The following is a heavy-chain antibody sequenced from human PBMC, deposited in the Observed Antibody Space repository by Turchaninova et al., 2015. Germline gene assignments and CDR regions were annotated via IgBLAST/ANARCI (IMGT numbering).Heavy chain of an antibody. J-gene: IGHJ5*02. D-gene: IGHD3-3*01. Sequence: EVQLLESGGGLVQPGGSLRLSCAASGFAFSGWAIGGVRRAPGEGLGGVSGIGGFGVLVYHVLSGRARFTVAIYTSMNPLYLTMNTRRAEDTAVYYCAKVPHYDFWSGSDWFDPWGQGTLVTVSS. CDR2: IGGFGVLV. CDR1: GFAFSGWA. V-gene: IGHV3-23*01. CDR3: AKVPHYDFWSGSDWFDP.